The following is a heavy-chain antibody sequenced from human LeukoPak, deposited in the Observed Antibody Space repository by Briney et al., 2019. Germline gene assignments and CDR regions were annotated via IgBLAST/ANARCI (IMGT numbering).Heavy chain of an antibody. D-gene: IGHD3-10*01. J-gene: IGHJ3*02. Sequence: GGSLRLSCAASGFTFSSYGTNWVRQTPGKGLEWVSFISSSSGSIYYAHSVKGRFTISRDNAKNSLHLHMDSLRVEDTAVYYCAKIDSYGSGSPYPNGAFDIWGQGTMVTVSS. V-gene: IGHV3-21*01. CDR2: ISSSSGSI. CDR3: AKIDSYGSGSPYPNGAFDI. CDR1: GFTFSSYG.